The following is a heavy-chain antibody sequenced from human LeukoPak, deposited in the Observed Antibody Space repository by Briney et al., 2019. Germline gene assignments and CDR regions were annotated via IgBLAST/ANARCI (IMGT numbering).Heavy chain of an antibody. CDR2: ISYDGSNK. CDR1: GFTFSSYG. V-gene: IGHV3-30*03. CDR3: AAVLDLSYYYGMDV. Sequence: GRSLRLSCAASGFTFSSYGMHWVRQAPGKGLEWVAVISYDGSNKYYADSVKGRFTISRDNSKNTLYLQMNSLRAEDTAVYFCAAVLDLSYYYGMDVWGQGTTVTVSS. J-gene: IGHJ6*02. D-gene: IGHD3-3*01.